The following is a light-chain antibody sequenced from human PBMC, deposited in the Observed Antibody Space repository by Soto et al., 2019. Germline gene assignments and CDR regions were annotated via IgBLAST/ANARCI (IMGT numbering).Light chain of an antibody. CDR2: AAS. CDR1: QSIGNY. Sequence: DIQMTQSPSSLSASVGDRVTITCRASQSIGNYLSWYQQKSGEAPKLLINAASNLQSGVPSRFSGSGSGTDFTLTISSLQREDFASYYCQQSYITLYSFGQGTSLEIK. J-gene: IGKJ2*03. V-gene: IGKV1-39*01. CDR3: QQSYITLYS.